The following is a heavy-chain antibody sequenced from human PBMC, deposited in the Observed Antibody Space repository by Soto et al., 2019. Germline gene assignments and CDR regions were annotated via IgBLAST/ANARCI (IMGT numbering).Heavy chain of an antibody. V-gene: IGHV4-59*08. CDR2: ISYSGST. CDR3: VRFCPPPDSDALTYYTNSFDY. CDR1: RGPINSHY. J-gene: IGHJ4*02. Sequence: SETLSLTCSVSRGPINSHYWSWIRPSPGKGLEYIGYISYSGSTNYNPSLKSRLTISLDTSKNQFSLKLTSVTAAETAGYYCVRFCPPPDSDALTYYTNSFDYWGQGTLVTVSS. D-gene: IGHD3-3*01.